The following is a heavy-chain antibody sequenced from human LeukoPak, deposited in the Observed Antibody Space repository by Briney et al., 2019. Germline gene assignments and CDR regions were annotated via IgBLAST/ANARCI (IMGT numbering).Heavy chain of an antibody. J-gene: IGHJ3*02. Sequence: SVKVSCKASGGTFGSYAISWVRQAPGQGLEWMGGIIPIFGTANYAQKFQGRVTITADESTSTAYMELSSLRSEDTAVYYCARAMGYYYDSSGSLLDIWGQGTMVTVSS. CDR1: GGTFGSYA. D-gene: IGHD3-22*01. CDR2: IIPIFGTA. V-gene: IGHV1-69*13. CDR3: ARAMGYYYDSSGSLLDI.